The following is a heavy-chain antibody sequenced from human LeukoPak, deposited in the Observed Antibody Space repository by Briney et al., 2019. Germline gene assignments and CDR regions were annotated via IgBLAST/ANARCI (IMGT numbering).Heavy chain of an antibody. V-gene: IGHV1-18*01. CDR1: GYTFTSYG. CDR2: ISAYNGNT. CDR3: AREGVIVGARYYYGMDV. Sequence: ASVKVSCKASGYTFTSYGISWVRQAPGQGLERMGWISAYNGNTNYAQKLQGRVTMTTDTSTSTAYMELRSLRSDDTAVYYCAREGVIVGARYYYGMDVWGQGTTVTVSS. J-gene: IGHJ6*02. D-gene: IGHD1-26*01.